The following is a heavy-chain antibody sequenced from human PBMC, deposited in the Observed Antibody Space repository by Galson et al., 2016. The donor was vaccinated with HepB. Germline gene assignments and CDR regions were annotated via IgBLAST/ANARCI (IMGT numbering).Heavy chain of an antibody. J-gene: IGHJ4*02. V-gene: IGHV1-69*13. CDR1: GGSFRNYG. D-gene: IGHD2-21*02. CDR2: IIPVFDTV. Sequence: SVKVSCKASGGSFRNYGISWVRQAPGQGLEWMGGIIPVFDTVDYAQKFQGRVTITADEFTSTVYMELRSLRSEDTAVYYCARLSVVPAALAQLDFWGQGTLVTVSS. CDR3: ARLSVVPAALAQLDF.